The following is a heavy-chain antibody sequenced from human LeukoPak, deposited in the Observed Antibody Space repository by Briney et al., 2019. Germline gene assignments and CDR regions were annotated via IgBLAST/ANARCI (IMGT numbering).Heavy chain of an antibody. CDR1: GFTFSRYA. CDR3: ARDLPISGGPGMDV. J-gene: IGHJ6*02. CDR2: ISSSGSTI. V-gene: IGHV3-48*03. D-gene: IGHD1-26*01. Sequence: PGGSLRLSCSASGFTFSRYAMHWVRQAPGKGLEWVSYISSSGSTIYYADSVKGRFTISRDNAKNSLYLQMNSLRAEDTAVYYCARDLPISGGPGMDVWGQGTTVTVSS.